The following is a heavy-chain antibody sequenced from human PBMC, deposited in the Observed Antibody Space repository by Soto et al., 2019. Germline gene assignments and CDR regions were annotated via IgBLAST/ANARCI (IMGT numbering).Heavy chain of an antibody. D-gene: IGHD3-9*01. CDR2: ISGSGGST. CDR1: GFTFSSYA. Sequence: GGSLRLSCAASGFTFSSYAMSWVRQAPGKGLEWVSAISGSGGSTYYADSVKGRFTISRDNSKNTLYLQMNSLRAEDTAVYYCAEGPSRYFDWLSSSKDYWGQGTLVTVSS. CDR3: AEGPSRYFDWLSSSKDY. V-gene: IGHV3-23*01. J-gene: IGHJ4*02.